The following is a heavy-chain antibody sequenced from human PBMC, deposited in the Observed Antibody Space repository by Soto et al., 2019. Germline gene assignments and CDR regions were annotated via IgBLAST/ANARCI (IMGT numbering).Heavy chain of an antibody. CDR3: AREDRDRESGLVPAAIDGMDV. CDR2: IIPIFGIA. V-gene: IGHV1-69*08. J-gene: IGHJ6*02. Sequence: QVQLVQSGAEVKKPGSSVKVSCKASGGTFSRYSITWVRQAPGHGLEWIGRIIPIFGIASYAQKFQGRVTITADESXAXAXMXXSSVRSDDTAVYYCAREDRDRESGLVPAAIDGMDVWGQGTTVTVSS. CDR1: GGTFSRYS. D-gene: IGHD2-2*01.